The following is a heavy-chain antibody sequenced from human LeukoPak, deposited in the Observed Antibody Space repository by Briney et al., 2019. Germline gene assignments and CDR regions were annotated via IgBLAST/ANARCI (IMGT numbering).Heavy chain of an antibody. CDR2: IYYSGST. D-gene: IGHD3-22*01. CDR1: GGSISSSTYY. V-gene: IGHV4-39*07. CDR3: AAVSYYYENYFDY. J-gene: IGHJ4*02. Sequence: SETLSLTCTVSGGSISSSTYYWGWIRQPPGKGLEYIGCIYYSGSTYFNPSLKSRVTISVDTSNNQFSLKLTSVTAADTAVYYCAAVSYYYENYFDYWGQGTLVTVSS.